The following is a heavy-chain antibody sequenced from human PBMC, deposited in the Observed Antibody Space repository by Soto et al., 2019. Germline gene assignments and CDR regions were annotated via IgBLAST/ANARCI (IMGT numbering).Heavy chain of an antibody. D-gene: IGHD6-13*01. CDR1: GGSISSYY. CDR3: ARSAYSSSRSWYPGPYYYYYMDV. V-gene: IGHV4-59*01. Sequence: SETLSLTCTVSGGSISSYYWSWIRQPPGKGLEWIGYIYYSGSTNYNPSLKSRVTISVDTSKNQFSLKLSSVTAADTAVYYCARSAYSSSRSWYPGPYYYYYMDVWGKGTTVTVSS. J-gene: IGHJ6*03. CDR2: IYYSGST.